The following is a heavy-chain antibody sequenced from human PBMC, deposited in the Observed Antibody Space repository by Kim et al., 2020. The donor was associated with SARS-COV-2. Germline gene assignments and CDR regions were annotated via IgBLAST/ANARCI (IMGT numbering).Heavy chain of an antibody. CDR1: GFTFSSYN. V-gene: IGHV3-48*02. CDR2: TSISSSHI. D-gene: IGHD6-19*01. J-gene: IGHJ5*02. CDR3: ARGSYGSGSTPFP. Sequence: GGSLRLSCAASGFTFSSYNMNWVRQAPGKGLERVSFTSISSSHIYYADSVKGRFTTSRDNAKDSLYLQRNSLRDEDTAVYYCARGSYGSGSTPFPWGQGTLVTVSS.